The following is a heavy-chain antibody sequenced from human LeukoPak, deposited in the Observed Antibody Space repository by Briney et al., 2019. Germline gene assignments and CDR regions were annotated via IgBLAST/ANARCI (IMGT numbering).Heavy chain of an antibody. J-gene: IGHJ6*03. Sequence: GESLKISCKGSGYSFNSYWIGWVRRMPGKGQEWMGIIYPGDSDTRYSPSFQGQVTNSADKSISTAYLQWSSLMASDTAMYYCARVFWDYYYMDVWGKGTTVTVSS. CDR3: ARVFWDYYYMDV. V-gene: IGHV5-51*01. D-gene: IGHD3-16*01. CDR2: IYPGDSDT. CDR1: GYSFNSYW.